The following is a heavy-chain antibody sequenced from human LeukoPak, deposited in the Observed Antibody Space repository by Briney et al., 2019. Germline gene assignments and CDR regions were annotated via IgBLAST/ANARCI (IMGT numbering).Heavy chain of an antibody. J-gene: IGHJ4*02. Sequence: SETLSLTCTVSGGSISSTSYYWGWIRQPPGKGLEWIGSIYYSGSTYYNPSLKSRVTISLATSKNQFSLKLSSVTAADTAVYYCARHRYSAYASSDYWSQGTLVTVSS. CDR3: ARHRYSAYASSDY. D-gene: IGHD5-12*01. CDR2: IYYSGST. CDR1: GGSISSTSYY. V-gene: IGHV4-39*01.